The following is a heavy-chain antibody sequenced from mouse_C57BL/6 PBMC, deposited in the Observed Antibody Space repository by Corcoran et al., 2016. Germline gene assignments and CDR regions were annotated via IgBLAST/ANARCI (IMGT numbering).Heavy chain of an antibody. Sequence: DVQLQESGPGLVKPSQSLSLTCSVTGYSITSGYYWNWIRQFPGNKLEWMGYISYDGSNNYNPSLKNRISITRDTSKNQFFLKLNSVTTEDTATYYCASYDGYYVSLFAYWGQGTLVTVSA. CDR1: GYSITSGYY. CDR2: ISYDGSN. CDR3: ASYDGYYVSLFAY. J-gene: IGHJ3*01. V-gene: IGHV3-6*01. D-gene: IGHD2-3*01.